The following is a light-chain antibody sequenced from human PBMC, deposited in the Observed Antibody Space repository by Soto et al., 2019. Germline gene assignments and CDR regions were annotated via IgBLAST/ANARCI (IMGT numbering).Light chain of an antibody. V-gene: IGLV1-40*01. CDR1: NSNIGAGYD. J-gene: IGLJ2*01. CDR2: GDS. Sequence: QSVLTQPHSVSGAPGQRVTISCTGSNSNIGAGYDVHWYQQVPGAAPKVLISGDSNRPSGVPDRFSGSKSGTSASLAITGLQAEDEADYYCQSYDSRLSALIFGGGTKVTVL. CDR3: QSYDSRLSALI.